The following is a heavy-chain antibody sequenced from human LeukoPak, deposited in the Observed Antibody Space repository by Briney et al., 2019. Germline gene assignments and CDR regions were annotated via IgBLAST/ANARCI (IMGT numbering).Heavy chain of an antibody. CDR1: GGSFSGYY. Sequence: SETLSLTCAVYGGSFSGYYWSWIRQPPGKGLERIGEINHSGSTNYNPSLKSRVTISVDTSKNQFSLKLSSVTAADTAVYYCARHYYDSSGYYYYYYMDVWGKGTTVTISS. J-gene: IGHJ6*03. CDR2: INHSGST. V-gene: IGHV4-34*01. D-gene: IGHD3-22*01. CDR3: ARHYYDSSGYYYYYYMDV.